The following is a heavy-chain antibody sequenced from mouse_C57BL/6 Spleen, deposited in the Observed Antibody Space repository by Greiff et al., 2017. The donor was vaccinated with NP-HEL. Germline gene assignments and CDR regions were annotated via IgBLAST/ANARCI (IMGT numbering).Heavy chain of an antibody. CDR2: INPYNGGT. D-gene: IGHD1-1*01. J-gene: IGHJ3*01. Sequence: VQLQQSGPVLVKPGASVTLSCKASGYTFTDYYMNWVKQSHGQSLEWIGAINPYNGGTSYNQKFKGKATLTVDKSSSTAYMELNRLTSEDSAVYYCARGGTTVVPRNWGQGTLVTVAA. CDR1: GYTFTDYY. CDR3: ARGGTTVVPRN. V-gene: IGHV1-19*01.